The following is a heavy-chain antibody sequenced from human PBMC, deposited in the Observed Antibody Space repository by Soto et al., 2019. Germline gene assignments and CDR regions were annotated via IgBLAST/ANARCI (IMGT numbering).Heavy chain of an antibody. D-gene: IGHD4-17*01. J-gene: IGHJ6*02. Sequence: SVKVSCKASGYTFTGYYMHWVRQAPGQGLEWIGWIVVGSGNTNYAQKFQERVTITRDMSTSTAYMELSSLRSEDTAVYYCAADLGTTVTTYYYYGMDVWGQGTTVTSP. CDR2: IVVGSGNT. CDR3: AADLGTTVTTYYYYGMDV. V-gene: IGHV1-58*02. CDR1: GYTFTGYY.